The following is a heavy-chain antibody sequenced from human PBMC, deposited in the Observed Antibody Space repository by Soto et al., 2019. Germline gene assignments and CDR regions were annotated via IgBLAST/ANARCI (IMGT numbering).Heavy chain of an antibody. J-gene: IGHJ6*02. CDR3: ARPVAGGARTGTIPKPMAYYYGMDV. CDR1: RYTFINYD. D-gene: IGHD1-7*01. CDR2: MNPKSANT. V-gene: IGHV1-8*01. Sequence: ASVKVSCKASRYTFINYDINWVRQATGQGLEWMGWMNPKSANTDYAQNFQGRVTITGDDSMSTAYMELSSLRSEDTAVYYCARPVAGGARTGTIPKPMAYYYGMDVWGQGTTVTV.